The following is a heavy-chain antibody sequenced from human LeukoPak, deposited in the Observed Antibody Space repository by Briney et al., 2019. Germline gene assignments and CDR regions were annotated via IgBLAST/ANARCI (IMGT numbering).Heavy chain of an antibody. CDR3: AKGAVAGNHYFDY. CDR1: GFTFSSYA. V-gene: IGHV3-23*01. D-gene: IGHD6-19*01. Sequence: GGSLRLSCAASGFTFSSYAMSWVRQAPGKGLEWVSAISGSGGSTYYADSVKGRFTISRDNAKNSLYLQMNSLRAEDTALYYCAKGAVAGNHYFDYWGQGTLVTVSS. J-gene: IGHJ4*02. CDR2: ISGSGGST.